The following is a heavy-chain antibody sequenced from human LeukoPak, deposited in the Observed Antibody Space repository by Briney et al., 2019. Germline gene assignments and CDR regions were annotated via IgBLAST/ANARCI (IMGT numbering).Heavy chain of an antibody. CDR2: ISTSSSYI. J-gene: IGHJ3*01. D-gene: IGHD3-10*01. Sequence: GGSLRLSCAASGFTFSSHSMNWVRQAPGKGLEWVSSISTSSSYIYHADSVKGRFTISRDNARNSMSLEMNSLRAEDTAVYYCARHYYGSGSPTGGAFDVWGQGTMVTVSS. CDR3: ARHYYGSGSPTGGAFDV. CDR1: GFTFSSHS. V-gene: IGHV3-21*01.